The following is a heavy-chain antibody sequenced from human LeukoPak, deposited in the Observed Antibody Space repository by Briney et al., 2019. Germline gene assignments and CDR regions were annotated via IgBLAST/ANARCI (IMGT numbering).Heavy chain of an antibody. V-gene: IGHV1-2*02. CDR1: GYTFNGYY. Sequence: ASVKVSCKASGYTFNGYYMHWVRQAPGQGLEWMGWINPNSGGTNYAQKFQGRVTMTRDTSISTAYMELSRLRSDDTAVYYCARAYYYDSSGYYHWFDPWGQGTLVTVSS. D-gene: IGHD3-22*01. CDR3: ARAYYYDSSGYYHWFDP. J-gene: IGHJ5*02. CDR2: INPNSGGT.